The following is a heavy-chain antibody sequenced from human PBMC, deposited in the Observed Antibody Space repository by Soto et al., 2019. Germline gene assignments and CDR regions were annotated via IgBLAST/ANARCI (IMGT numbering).Heavy chain of an antibody. CDR2: ISYDGSNK. CDR3: AREGMHSSGHDAFDI. Sequence: QVQLVESGGGVVQPGRSLRLSSAASGFTFSSYTMHWVRQAPGKGLEWVALISYDGSNKYYADSVKGRFTISRDNSKNTLYLQMNSLRAEDTAVYYCAREGMHSSGHDAFDIWGQGTMVTVSS. J-gene: IGHJ3*02. D-gene: IGHD6-19*01. V-gene: IGHV3-30-3*01. CDR1: GFTFSSYT.